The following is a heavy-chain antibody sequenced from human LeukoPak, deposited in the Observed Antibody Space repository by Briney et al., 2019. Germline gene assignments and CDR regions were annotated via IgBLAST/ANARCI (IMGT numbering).Heavy chain of an antibody. V-gene: IGHV3-9*01. CDR2: ISWNSGSI. Sequence: GRSLRLSCAASGFTFDDYAMHWVRQAPGKGLEWVSGISWNSGSIGYADSVKGRFTISRDNAKNSLYLQMSSLRAEDTAVYYCARDYLYWGIDYWGQGTLVTVSS. CDR3: ARDYLYWGIDY. D-gene: IGHD3-16*01. CDR1: GFTFDDYA. J-gene: IGHJ4*02.